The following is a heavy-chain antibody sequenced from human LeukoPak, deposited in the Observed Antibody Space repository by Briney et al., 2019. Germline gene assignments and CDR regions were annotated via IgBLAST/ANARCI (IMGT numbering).Heavy chain of an antibody. V-gene: IGHV3-30*04. CDR3: ARDLSGSGSYYNWFDP. Sequence: QTGGSLRLSCAASGFTFSSYAMHWVRQAPGKGLEWVAVISYDGSNKYYADSVKGRFTISRDNSKNTLYLQMNSLRAEDTAVHYCARDLSGSGSYYNWFDPWGQGTLVTVSS. CDR2: ISYDGSNK. D-gene: IGHD3-10*01. CDR1: GFTFSSYA. J-gene: IGHJ5*02.